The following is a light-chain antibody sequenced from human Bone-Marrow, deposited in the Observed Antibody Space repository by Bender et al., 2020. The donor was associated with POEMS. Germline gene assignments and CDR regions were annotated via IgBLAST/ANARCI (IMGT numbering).Light chain of an antibody. CDR3: CSYTTSSTRV. V-gene: IGLV2-14*02. Sequence: QSALTQPASVSGSPGQSITISRTGTSSDVGSYTLVSWYQQYPGKAPKLIIYDVSDRPSGVSNRFSGSKSGDTASLTISGLQADDEADYYCCSYTTSSTRVFGTGTKVTVL. J-gene: IGLJ1*01. CDR2: DVS. CDR1: SSDVGSYTL.